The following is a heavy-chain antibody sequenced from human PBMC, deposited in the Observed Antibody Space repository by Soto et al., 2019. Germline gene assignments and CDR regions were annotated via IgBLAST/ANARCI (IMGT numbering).Heavy chain of an antibody. CDR2: IYYSGST. D-gene: IGHD5-18*01. J-gene: IGHJ5*02. Sequence: KPSETLSLTCTVSGGSISSGGYYWSWIRQHPGKGLEWIGYIYYSGSTYYNPSLKSRVTISVDTSKNQFSLKLSSVTAADTAVYYCARARGGYSHGRGYNWFDPSGQGTLVTVSS. V-gene: IGHV4-31*03. CDR3: ARARGGYSHGRGYNWFDP. CDR1: GGSISSGGYY.